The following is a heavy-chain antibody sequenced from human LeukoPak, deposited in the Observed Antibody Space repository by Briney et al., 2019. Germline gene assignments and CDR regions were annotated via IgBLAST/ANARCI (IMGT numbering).Heavy chain of an antibody. CDR1: GYTFTSYY. CDR2: INPSGGST. CDR3: ARDQSGSTPGGDWFDP. Sequence: ASVKVSCKASGYTFTSYYMHWVRQAPGQGLEWMGIINPSGGSTSYAQKFQGRVTMTRDTSTSTVYMELSSLRSEDTAGYYCARDQSGSTPGGDWFDPWGQGTLVTVSS. D-gene: IGHD3-10*01. V-gene: IGHV1-46*01. J-gene: IGHJ5*02.